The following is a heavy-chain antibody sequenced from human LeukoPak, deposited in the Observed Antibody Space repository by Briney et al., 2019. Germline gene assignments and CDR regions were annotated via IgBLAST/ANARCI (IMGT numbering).Heavy chain of an antibody. J-gene: IGHJ4*02. Sequence: PGGSLRLSCAASGFTFSSYGMHWVRQAPGKGLEWVAVIWYDGSNKYYADSVKGRFTISRDNSKNTLYLQMNSLRAEDTAIYYCVHNSHPWIHLWDGSYWGQGTLVAVSS. CDR1: GFTFSSYG. V-gene: IGHV3-33*01. CDR2: IWYDGSNK. CDR3: VHNSHPWIHLWDGSY. D-gene: IGHD5-18*01.